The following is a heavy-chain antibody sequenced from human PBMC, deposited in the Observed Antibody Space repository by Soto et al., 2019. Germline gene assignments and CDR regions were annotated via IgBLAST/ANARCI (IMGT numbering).Heavy chain of an antibody. V-gene: IGHV4-59*08. Sequence: QVQLQQSGPGLVKPSETLSLTCSVSSGPSSTHNWGWIRQPPGRGLEWIGYVYSTGGTSYNPSHKSRVTISADTSTNHISLTLSSVTAADTALYYCVRQGIGTQHGLVDVWGQGTTVTGSS. J-gene: IGHJ6*02. D-gene: IGHD3-10*01. CDR2: VYSTGGT. CDR3: VRQGIGTQHGLVDV. CDR1: SGPSSTHN.